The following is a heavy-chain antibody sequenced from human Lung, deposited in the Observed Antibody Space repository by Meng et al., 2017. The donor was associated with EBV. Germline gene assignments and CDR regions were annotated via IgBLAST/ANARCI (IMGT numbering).Heavy chain of an antibody. CDR3: AIPDSSGWGGGS. V-gene: IGHV3-21*01. CDR1: GLAFSGYN. CDR2: ISPTSSHI. D-gene: IGHD6-19*01. J-gene: IGHJ5*02. Sequence: GRLVGPGGGLVQPWGAWSLSCVAPGLAFSGYNIDWVRQAPGKGLEWFSSISPTSSHIYYADSVKGRFTISRDNAKNSVFLQMNSLRVEDTAVYYCAIPDSSGWGGGSWGQGTLVTVSS.